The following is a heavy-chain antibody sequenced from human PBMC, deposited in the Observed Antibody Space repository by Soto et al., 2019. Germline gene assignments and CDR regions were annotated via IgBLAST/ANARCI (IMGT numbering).Heavy chain of an antibody. D-gene: IGHD5-18*01. CDR1: GFSVSGSA. Sequence: GGSLRLSCVVSGFSVSGSAIFWVRQATGKGLEWVSLMHRGGSTDNADSVKGRFTTSRDKSKNTLYLHMNGLRVEDTAVYYCARVNTTLVDHFDCWGQGTLVTVSS. CDR2: MHRGGST. J-gene: IGHJ4*02. V-gene: IGHV3-53*01. CDR3: ARVNTTLVDHFDC.